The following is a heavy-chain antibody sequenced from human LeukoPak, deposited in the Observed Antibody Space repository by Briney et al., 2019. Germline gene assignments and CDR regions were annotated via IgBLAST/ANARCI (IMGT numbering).Heavy chain of an antibody. CDR2: ISGSGGST. J-gene: IGHJ5*02. Sequence: GESLRLSCAASGFTFSDYYMSWIRQAPGKGLEWVSAISGSGGSTYYADSVKGRFTISRDNSKNTLYLQMNSLRAEDTAVYYCARGIAVAGTFIYGQGNTFDPWGQGTLVTVSS. CDR3: ARGIAVAGTFIYGQGNTFDP. V-gene: IGHV3-23*01. CDR1: GFTFSDYY. D-gene: IGHD6-19*01.